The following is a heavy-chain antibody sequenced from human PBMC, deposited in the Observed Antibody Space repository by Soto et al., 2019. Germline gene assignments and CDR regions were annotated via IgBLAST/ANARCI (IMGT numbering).Heavy chain of an antibody. CDR3: ASRAFGSGWYAFDY. J-gene: IGHJ4*02. Sequence: QVQLVESGGGVVQPGRSLRLSCAASGFTFSSYAMHWVRQAPGKGLEWVAVISYDGSGKYYADSVKGRFTISRDNSKNTLYMQMNSLRAEDTAVYYCASRAFGSGWYAFDYWGQGTLVTVSS. CDR1: GFTFSSYA. V-gene: IGHV3-30-3*01. D-gene: IGHD6-19*01. CDR2: ISYDGSGK.